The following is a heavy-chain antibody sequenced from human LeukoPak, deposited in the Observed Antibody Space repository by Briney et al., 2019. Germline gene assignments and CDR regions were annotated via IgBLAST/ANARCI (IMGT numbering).Heavy chain of an antibody. Sequence: ASVKVSCKASGYTFTSYGISWVRQAPGQGLEWMGWISAYNGNTNYAQKLQGRVTMTTDTSTSTAYMELRSLRSEDTAVYYCAADPLAADAFDIWGQGTMVTVSS. CDR1: GYTFTSYG. V-gene: IGHV1-18*04. D-gene: IGHD2-15*01. J-gene: IGHJ3*02. CDR3: AADPLAADAFDI. CDR2: ISAYNGNT.